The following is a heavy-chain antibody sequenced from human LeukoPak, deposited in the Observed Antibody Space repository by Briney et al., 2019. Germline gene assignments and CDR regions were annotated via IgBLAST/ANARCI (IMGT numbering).Heavy chain of an antibody. D-gene: IGHD6-19*01. CDR3: ATVIAVAGSGWFDP. Sequence: ASVKVSCKVSGYTLTELPMHWVRQAPGKGLEWMGGFDPEDGETIYAQKFQGRVTMTEDTSTDTAYMELSSLRSEDTAVYYCATVIAVAGSGWFDPWGQGTLVTVSS. V-gene: IGHV1-24*01. CDR1: GYTLTELP. CDR2: FDPEDGET. J-gene: IGHJ5*02.